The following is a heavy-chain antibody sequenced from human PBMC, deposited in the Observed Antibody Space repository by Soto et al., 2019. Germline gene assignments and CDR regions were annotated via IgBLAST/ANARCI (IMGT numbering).Heavy chain of an antibody. D-gene: IGHD6-19*01. CDR1: GGSISTSTYY. V-gene: IGHV4-39*07. J-gene: IGHJ5*02. Sequence: SETLSLTCTVSGGSISTSTYYWGWVRQPPGKGLEWIGTISYSGSTYYNPSLKSRVTISVDKSKNQFSLKLSSVTAADTAVYYCARQWLVRYNWFDPWGQGTLVTVSS. CDR3: ARQWLVRYNWFDP. CDR2: ISYSGST.